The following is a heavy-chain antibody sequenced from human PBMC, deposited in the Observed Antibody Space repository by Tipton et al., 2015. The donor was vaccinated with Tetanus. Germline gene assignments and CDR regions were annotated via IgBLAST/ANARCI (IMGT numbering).Heavy chain of an antibody. Sequence: TLSLTCTVAGDSISSGGYYWNWVRQNPGKGLEWLGYIFSGGTTFYSPSLNGRVSMSLDTSKNLFALRLASVTAADTAVYYCARDRRSYIASAGYGMDVWGQGTPVTASS. CDR1: GDSISSGGYY. D-gene: IGHD6-13*01. CDR2: IFSGGTT. J-gene: IGHJ6*02. CDR3: ARDRRSYIASAGYGMDV. V-gene: IGHV4-31*03.